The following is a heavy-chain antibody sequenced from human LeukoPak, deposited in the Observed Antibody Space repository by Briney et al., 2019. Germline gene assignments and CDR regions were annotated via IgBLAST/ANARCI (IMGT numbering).Heavy chain of an antibody. Sequence: GGSLRLSCAASGFTFSSYDMHWVRQATGKGLEWVSGIGTAGDTYYPGSVKGRFTISRENAKNSLYLQMNSLRAGDTAVYYCARAGGGYDSSGRRNAFDIWGQGTMVTVSS. CDR3: ARAGGGYDSSGRRNAFDI. CDR1: GFTFSSYD. D-gene: IGHD3-22*01. CDR2: IGTAGDT. J-gene: IGHJ3*02. V-gene: IGHV3-13*01.